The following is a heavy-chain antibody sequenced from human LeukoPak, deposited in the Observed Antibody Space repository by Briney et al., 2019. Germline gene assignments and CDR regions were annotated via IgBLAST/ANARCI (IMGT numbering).Heavy chain of an antibody. J-gene: IGHJ3*02. V-gene: IGHV3-7*01. Sequence: GGSLRLSCAASGFTFSNYWMTWVRQAPGKGLEWVANIKQDGSERFYVDSVKGRFTISRDNAKNSLYLQMNSLRAEDTAVYYCAREDTVAGDAFDIWGQGKMVTVSS. CDR3: AREDTVAGDAFDI. CDR1: GFTFSNYW. D-gene: IGHD4-23*01. CDR2: IKQDGSER.